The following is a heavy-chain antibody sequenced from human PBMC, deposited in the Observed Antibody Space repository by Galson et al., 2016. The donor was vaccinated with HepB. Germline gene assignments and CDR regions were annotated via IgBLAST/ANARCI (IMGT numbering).Heavy chain of an antibody. V-gene: IGHV1-69*06. CDR1: GGTFSRYV. J-gene: IGHJ4*02. CDR2: IIPIFNTA. Sequence: SVKVSCKASGGTFSRYVITWVRQAPGQGLEYMGEIIPIFNTAHYAQKFQDRIRITADKSTGTAYMELNSLRFQDTALYYCARFPRGGFGVPTPLWGQGTLITVAS. D-gene: IGHD3-3*01. CDR3: ARFPRGGFGVPTPL.